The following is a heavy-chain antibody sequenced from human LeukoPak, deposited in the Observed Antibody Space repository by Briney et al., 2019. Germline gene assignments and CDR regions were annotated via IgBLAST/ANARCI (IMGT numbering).Heavy chain of an antibody. J-gene: IGHJ4*02. D-gene: IGHD1-26*01. Sequence: SETLSLTCTVSGGSISSSSYYWGWIRQPPGKGLEWIGSIYYSGSTYYNPSLKSRVTISVDTSKNQFSLKLSSVTAADTAVYYCAREAPTYSGSYVDYWGQGTLVTVSS. CDR1: GGSISSSSYY. CDR3: AREAPTYSGSYVDY. V-gene: IGHV4-39*07. CDR2: IYYSGST.